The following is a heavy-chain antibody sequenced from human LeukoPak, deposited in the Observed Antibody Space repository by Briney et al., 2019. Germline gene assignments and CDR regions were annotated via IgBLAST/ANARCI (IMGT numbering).Heavy chain of an antibody. Sequence: ASVKVSCKASGYTFTGYYMHWVRQAPGQGLEWMGWINPNSGGTNYAQKFQGRVTMTRDTSISTAYMELSRLRSDDTAVYYCVRECSGYDPAGYWGQGTLVTVSS. CDR2: INPNSGGT. CDR3: VRECSGYDPAGY. J-gene: IGHJ4*02. V-gene: IGHV1-2*02. D-gene: IGHD5-12*01. CDR1: GYTFTGYY.